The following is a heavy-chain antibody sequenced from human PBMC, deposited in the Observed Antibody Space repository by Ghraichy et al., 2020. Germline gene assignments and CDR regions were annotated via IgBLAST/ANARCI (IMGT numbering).Heavy chain of an antibody. Sequence: SVKVSCKASGGTFSSYAISWVRQAPGQGLEWMGGIIPIFGTANYAQKFQGRVTITADESTSQAYMELSSLRSEDTAVYYCAGGGIAAAGAFDYWGQGTLVTVSS. V-gene: IGHV1-69*13. J-gene: IGHJ4*02. CDR3: AGGGIAAAGAFDY. D-gene: IGHD6-13*01. CDR2: IIPIFGTA. CDR1: GGTFSSYA.